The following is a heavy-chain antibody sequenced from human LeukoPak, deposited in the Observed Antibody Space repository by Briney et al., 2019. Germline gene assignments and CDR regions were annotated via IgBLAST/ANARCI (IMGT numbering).Heavy chain of an antibody. CDR3: ARAGRVRGALDY. J-gene: IGHJ4*02. V-gene: IGHV1-24*01. CDR2: FDPEDGET. Sequence: ASVKVSCKVSRYTLTELSMHWVRQAPGKGLEWMGGFDPEDGETIYAQKFQGRVTMTEDTSTDTAYMELSSLRSEDTAVYYCARAGRVRGALDYWGQGTLVTVSS. D-gene: IGHD3-10*01. CDR1: RYTLTELS.